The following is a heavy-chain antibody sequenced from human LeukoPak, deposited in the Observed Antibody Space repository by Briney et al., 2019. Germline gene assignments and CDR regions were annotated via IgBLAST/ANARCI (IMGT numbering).Heavy chain of an antibody. CDR1: GFTFSSYG. D-gene: IGHD1-26*01. CDR2: IRYDGSNK. V-gene: IGHV3-30*02. Sequence: GGSLRLSCAASGFTFSSYGMHWVRQAPGKGLEWVAFIRYDGSNKFYADSVKGRFTISRDNPRNTLYPQMNSLRAEDTAMYHCAKEWELTYWGQGTLVTVSS. J-gene: IGHJ4*02. CDR3: AKEWELTY.